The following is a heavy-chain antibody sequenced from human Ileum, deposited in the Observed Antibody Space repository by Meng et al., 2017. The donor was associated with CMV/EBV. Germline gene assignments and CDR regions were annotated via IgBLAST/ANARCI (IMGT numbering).Heavy chain of an antibody. Sequence: SVKVSCKASGCTFSSYAISWVRQAPGQGLEWMGGIIPILGIANYAQKFQGRVTITADKSTSTAYMELSSLRSEDTAVYYCARGVGYYDFWSGYYNYYYYGMDVWGQGTTVTVSS. V-gene: IGHV1-69*10. D-gene: IGHD3-3*01. CDR1: GCTFSSYA. J-gene: IGHJ6*02. CDR3: ARGVGYYDFWSGYYNYYYYGMDV. CDR2: IIPILGIA.